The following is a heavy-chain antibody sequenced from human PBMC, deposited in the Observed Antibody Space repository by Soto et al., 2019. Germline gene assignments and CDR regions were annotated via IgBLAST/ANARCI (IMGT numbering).Heavy chain of an antibody. D-gene: IGHD6-6*01. V-gene: IGHV4-39*01. J-gene: IGHJ4*02. CDR3: ARLGKRSSACFDY. CDR1: GGSISGSSYY. Sequence: SETLSLTCTVSGGSISGSSYYWGWIRQPPGKGLEWIGSIYYSGSTYYNPSLKSRVTISVDTSKNQFSLKLSSVTAADTAVYYCARLGKRSSACFDYWGQGTLVTVSS. CDR2: IYYSGST.